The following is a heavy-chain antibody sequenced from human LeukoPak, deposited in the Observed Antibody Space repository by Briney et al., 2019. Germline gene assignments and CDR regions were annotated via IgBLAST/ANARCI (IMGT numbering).Heavy chain of an antibody. D-gene: IGHD3-22*01. J-gene: IGHJ4*02. V-gene: IGHV3-23*01. CDR3: AKPKNYYDSSGYPPDY. Sequence: QTGGSLRLSCAASGFTFSSYAMSWVRQAPGKGLEWVSAISGSGGSTYYADSVKGRFTISRDNSKNTLYLQMNSLRAEDTAVYYCAKPKNYYDSSGYPPDYWGQGTLVTVSS. CDR2: ISGSGGST. CDR1: GFTFSSYA.